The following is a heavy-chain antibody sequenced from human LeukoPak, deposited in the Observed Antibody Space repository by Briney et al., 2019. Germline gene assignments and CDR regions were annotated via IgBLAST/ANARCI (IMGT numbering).Heavy chain of an antibody. D-gene: IGHD5-12*01. CDR3: ARDSGYDSPYFDY. Sequence: GGSLGLSCAASGFTFSSYSMSWVRQAPGKGLEWVANIKQDGSEKYYVDSVKGRFTISRDNAKNSLYLQMNSLRAEDTAVYYCARDSGYDSPYFDYWGQGTLVTVSS. V-gene: IGHV3-7*05. CDR1: GFTFSSYS. CDR2: IKQDGSEK. J-gene: IGHJ4*02.